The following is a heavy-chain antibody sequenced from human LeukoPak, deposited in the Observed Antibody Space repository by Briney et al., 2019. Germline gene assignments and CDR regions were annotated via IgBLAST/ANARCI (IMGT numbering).Heavy chain of an antibody. V-gene: IGHV1-69*05. CDR2: IIPIFGTA. CDR3: ARGLYYYYMDV. CDR1: GGTFSSYA. J-gene: IGHJ6*03. Sequence: ASVKVSCKASGGTFSSYAIGWVRQAPGQGREWMGGIIPIFGTANYAQKFQGRVTITTDESTSTAYMELSSLRSEDTAVYYCARGLYYYYMDVWGKGTTVTVSS.